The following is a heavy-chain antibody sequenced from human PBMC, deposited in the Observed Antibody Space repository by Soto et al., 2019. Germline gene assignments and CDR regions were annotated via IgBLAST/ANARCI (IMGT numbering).Heavy chain of an antibody. Sequence: SETLSLTCTVSGGSISSSSYYWGWIRQPPGKGLEWIGSIYYSGSTYYNPSLKSRVTIFVDTSKNQFSLKLSSVTAADTALYYCARQGYYGSGSYYKFRWFDPWGQGTLVTVSS. CDR1: GGSISSSSYY. CDR2: IYYSGST. D-gene: IGHD3-10*01. CDR3: ARQGYYGSGSYYKFRWFDP. V-gene: IGHV4-39*01. J-gene: IGHJ5*02.